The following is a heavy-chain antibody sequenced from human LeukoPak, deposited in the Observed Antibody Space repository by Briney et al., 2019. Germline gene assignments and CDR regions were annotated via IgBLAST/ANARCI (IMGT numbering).Heavy chain of an antibody. CDR1: VFDFSSHA. CDR3: ANEIRPNDY. J-gene: IGHJ4*02. D-gene: IGHD4-17*01. Sequence: GGSLRLSCAASVFDFSSHAMTWVRQAPGKGLEWVSAISISGSKTYYADSVKGRFTISRDNSENTLYLQMNSLRAEDTAVYYCANEIRPNDYWGQGTQVTVSS. CDR2: ISISGSKT. V-gene: IGHV3-23*01.